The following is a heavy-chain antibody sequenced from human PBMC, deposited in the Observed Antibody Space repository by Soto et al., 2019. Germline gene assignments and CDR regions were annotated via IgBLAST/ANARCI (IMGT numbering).Heavy chain of an antibody. V-gene: IGHV1-18*01. D-gene: IGHD4-17*01. J-gene: IGHJ5*02. Sequence: QVQLVQSGAEVKKPGASVKVSCKASGYTFTSYGISWVRQAPGQGLEWMGWISAYNGNTNYAQKRQGRVTMTTDTSTSTAYMELRSLRSDGTAVYYCARDEHGDYPGAWFDPWGQGTLVTVSS. CDR1: GYTFTSYG. CDR2: ISAYNGNT. CDR3: ARDEHGDYPGAWFDP.